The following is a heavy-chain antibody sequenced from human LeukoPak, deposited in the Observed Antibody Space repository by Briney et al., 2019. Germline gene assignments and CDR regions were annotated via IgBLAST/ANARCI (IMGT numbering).Heavy chain of an antibody. J-gene: IGHJ4*02. V-gene: IGHV1-18*04. Sequence: ASVKVSCKASGYTFTTYGISWVRQAPGQGLEWMGWISAYNGNTNYAQKLQGRVTMTTDTSTSTAYMELRSLRSDDTAVYYCARIYSYGNGVYYFVYWGQGTRVTVSS. D-gene: IGHD5-18*01. CDR2: ISAYNGNT. CDR3: ARIYSYGNGVYYFVY. CDR1: GYTFTTYG.